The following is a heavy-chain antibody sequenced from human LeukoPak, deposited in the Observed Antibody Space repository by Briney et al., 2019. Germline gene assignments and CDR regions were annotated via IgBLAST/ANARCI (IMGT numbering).Heavy chain of an antibody. CDR1: GDSISSYY. Sequence: PSETLSLTCTVSGDSISSYYWSWIRQPPGKGLEWIGQMYYSGSAKYNPSLKSRATTSVDTSKNRFSLKLSSVTAADTAVYYCARSLKSNSRDAFDIWGQGTMVTVSS. V-gene: IGHV4-59*01. D-gene: IGHD2/OR15-2a*01. CDR3: ARSLKSNSRDAFDI. J-gene: IGHJ3*02. CDR2: MYYSGSA.